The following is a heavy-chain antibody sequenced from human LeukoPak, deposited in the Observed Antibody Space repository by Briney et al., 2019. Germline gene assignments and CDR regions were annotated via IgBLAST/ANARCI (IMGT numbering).Heavy chain of an antibody. V-gene: IGHV4-39*07. CDR3: ARVRGGWYGGYYFDY. J-gene: IGHJ4*02. CDR1: GGSISSSSYY. D-gene: IGHD6-19*01. CDR2: IYYSGST. Sequence: PSQTLSLTCTVSGGSISSSSYYWGWIRQPPGKGLEWIGSIYYSGSTYYNPSLKSRVTISVDTSKNQFSLKLSSVTAADTAVYYCARVRGGWYGGYYFDYWGQGTLVTVSS.